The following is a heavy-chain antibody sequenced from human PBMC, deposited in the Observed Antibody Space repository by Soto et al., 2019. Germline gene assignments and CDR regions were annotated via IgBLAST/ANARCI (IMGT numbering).Heavy chain of an antibody. CDR1: RYTFTNFY. CDR3: ERSQVGRQLDV. CDR2: INPSGGST. J-gene: IGHJ6*02. Sequence: ASVKVSCKASRYTFTNFYIHWLRQAPGQGLEWMGIINPSGGSTTYPQKFQGRVTMTRDTSTSTVHMELITLRSEDTAVYYCERSQVGRQLDVWGPGTTVTVSS. D-gene: IGHD1-26*01. V-gene: IGHV1-46*01.